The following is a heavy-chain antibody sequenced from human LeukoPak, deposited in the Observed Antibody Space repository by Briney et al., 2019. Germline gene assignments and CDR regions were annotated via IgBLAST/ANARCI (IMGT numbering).Heavy chain of an antibody. CDR3: ASVQSASDNWFDP. CDR2: IYYSGST. V-gene: IGHV4-59*01. Sequence: PSETLSLTCTVSGGSISSYYWSWIRQPPGKGLEWIGYIYYSGSTNYNPSLKSRVTISVDTSKNQFSLELSSVTAADTAVYYCASVQSASDNWFDPWGQGTLVTVSS. CDR1: GGSISSYY. J-gene: IGHJ5*02.